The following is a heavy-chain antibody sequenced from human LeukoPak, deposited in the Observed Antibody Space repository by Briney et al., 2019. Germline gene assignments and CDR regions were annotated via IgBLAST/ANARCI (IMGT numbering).Heavy chain of an antibody. J-gene: IGHJ3*02. CDR3: ARAWAGSDAFDI. CDR1: GLTFSSYW. CDR2: IKKDGSEK. Sequence: GGSLRLSCAASGLTFSSYWMSWVRQAPGKGLEWVANIKKDGSEKYYVDSVKGRFTISRDNAKNSLYLQMNSLRAEDTAVYYCARAWAGSDAFDIWGQGTMVTVSS. V-gene: IGHV3-7*01. D-gene: IGHD3/OR15-3a*01.